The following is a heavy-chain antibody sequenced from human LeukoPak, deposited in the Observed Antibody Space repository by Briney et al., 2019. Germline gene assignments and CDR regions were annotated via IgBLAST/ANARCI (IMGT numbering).Heavy chain of an antibody. Sequence: GGSLRLSCEVSGFTFSSYGMHWVRQAPGKGLEWVAVIWYDGSNKYYADSVKGRFTISRDNSKNTLYLQMNSLRAEDTAVYYCARDLPGDLSGLDYWGQGTLVTVSS. D-gene: IGHD4-17*01. V-gene: IGHV3-33*08. CDR3: ARDLPGDLSGLDY. CDR2: IWYDGSNK. J-gene: IGHJ4*02. CDR1: GFTFSSYG.